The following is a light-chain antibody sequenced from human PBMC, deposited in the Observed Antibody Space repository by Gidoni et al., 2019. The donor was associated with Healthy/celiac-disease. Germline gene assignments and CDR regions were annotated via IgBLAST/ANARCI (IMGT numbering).Light chain of an antibody. Sequence: ERVLTQSPGTLSLSQGERANLSCRASQSVSSSYLAWYKQKPGQAPRLLIYGASSRGPGISDRFSGSGSGTDSTLTISSLESEDFAVYYCQQYGSSPQTFGQGTKVEIK. CDR3: QQYGSSPQT. CDR2: GAS. CDR1: QSVSSSY. V-gene: IGKV3-20*01. J-gene: IGKJ1*01.